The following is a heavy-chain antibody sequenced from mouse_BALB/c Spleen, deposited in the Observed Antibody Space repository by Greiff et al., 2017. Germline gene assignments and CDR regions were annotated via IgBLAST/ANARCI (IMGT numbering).Heavy chain of an antibody. CDR1: GFTFSSYW. CDR2: IRLKSDNYAT. D-gene: IGHD3-3*01. Sequence: EVHLVESGGGLVQPGGSMKLSCVASGFTFSSYWMSWVRQSPEKGLEWVAEIRLKSDNYATHYAESVKGKFTISRDDSKSRLYLQMNSLRAEDTGIYYCTGGLAAWFAYWGQGTLVTVSA. CDR3: TGGLAAWFAY. V-gene: IGHV6-3*01. J-gene: IGHJ3*01.